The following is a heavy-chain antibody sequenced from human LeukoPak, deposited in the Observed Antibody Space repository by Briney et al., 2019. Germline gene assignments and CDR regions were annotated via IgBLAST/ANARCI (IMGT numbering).Heavy chain of an antibody. CDR3: AKDRPVPTTLHHFDH. D-gene: IGHD1-26*01. Sequence: GGSLRLSCVVSGFSFDDYAMHWVRQGPGKALEWVSVISWDGNKVAYADSVKGRFAISRDNAKNSLYLQMTSLRPEDTAFYYCAKDRPVPTTLHHFDHWGLGTLVTVSS. J-gene: IGHJ4*02. CDR2: ISWDGNKV. CDR1: GFSFDDYA. V-gene: IGHV3-9*01.